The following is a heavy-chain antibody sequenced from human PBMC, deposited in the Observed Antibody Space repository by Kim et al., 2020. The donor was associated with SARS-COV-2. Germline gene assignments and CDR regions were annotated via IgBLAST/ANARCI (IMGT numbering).Heavy chain of an antibody. J-gene: IGHJ4*02. CDR3: ASTYCSSTSCPLDY. Sequence: SETLSLTCTVSGGSISSYYWSWIRQPPGKGLEWIGYIYYSGSTNYNPSLKSRVTISVDTSKNQFSLKLSSVTAADTAVYYCASTYCSSTSCPLDYWGQGTLVTVSS. CDR2: IYYSGST. D-gene: IGHD2-2*01. CDR1: GGSISSYY. V-gene: IGHV4-59*01.